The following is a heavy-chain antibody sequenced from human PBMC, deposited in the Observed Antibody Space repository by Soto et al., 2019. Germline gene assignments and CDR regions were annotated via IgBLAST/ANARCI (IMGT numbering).Heavy chain of an antibody. CDR1: GFTFSSYA. CDR3: AKDGRDIVVVPAAMFDY. D-gene: IGHD2-2*01. J-gene: IGHJ4*02. Sequence: EVQLLESGGGLVQPGGSLRLSCAASGFTFSSYAMSWVRQAPGKGLEWVSAISGSGGSTYYADSVKGRFTISRDNSKNTVNLKMNSLRAEDTAVYYCAKDGRDIVVVPAAMFDYWGQGTLVTVSS. V-gene: IGHV3-23*01. CDR2: ISGSGGST.